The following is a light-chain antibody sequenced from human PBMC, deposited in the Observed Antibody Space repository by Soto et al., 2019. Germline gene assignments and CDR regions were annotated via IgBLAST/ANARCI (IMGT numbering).Light chain of an antibody. CDR3: QQYNSYSYT. CDR2: DAS. CDR1: QSISSW. J-gene: IGKJ2*01. Sequence: DIQMTPSPSTLSASVGDRVTITCRASQSISSWLAWYQQKPGKAPKLLIYDASSLESGGPSRFSGSGSGTEFNLTIISLQPDDFATYYCQQYNSYSYTFGQGTKLEIK. V-gene: IGKV1-5*01.